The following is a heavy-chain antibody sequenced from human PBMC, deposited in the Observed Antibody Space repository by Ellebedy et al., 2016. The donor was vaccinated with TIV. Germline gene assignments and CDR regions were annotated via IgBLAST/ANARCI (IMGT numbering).Heavy chain of an antibody. V-gene: IGHV3-30*03. CDR1: GFTFSSYG. CDR2: ISYDGSNK. Sequence: PGGSLRLSCAASGFTFSSYGMHWVRQAPGKGLEWVAVISYDGSNKYYADSVKGRFTISRDNSKNTLYLQMNSLRAEDTAVYYCAREGYCSSTSCYPSYYGMDVWGQGTTVTVSS. D-gene: IGHD2-2*01. J-gene: IGHJ6*02. CDR3: AREGYCSSTSCYPSYYGMDV.